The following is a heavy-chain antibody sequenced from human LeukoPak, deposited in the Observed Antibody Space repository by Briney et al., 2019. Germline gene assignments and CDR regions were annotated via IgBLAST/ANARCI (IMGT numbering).Heavy chain of an antibody. D-gene: IGHD3-10*01. V-gene: IGHV4-59*01. CDR2: IYYSGST. CDR1: GGSFSGYY. Sequence: SETLSLTCAVYGGSFSGYYWSWIRQPPGKGLEWIGYIYYSGSTNYNPSLKSRVTISVDTSKNQFSLKLSSVTAADTAVYYCARGVMVRGVISHFDYWGQGTLVTVSS. J-gene: IGHJ4*02. CDR3: ARGVMVRGVISHFDY.